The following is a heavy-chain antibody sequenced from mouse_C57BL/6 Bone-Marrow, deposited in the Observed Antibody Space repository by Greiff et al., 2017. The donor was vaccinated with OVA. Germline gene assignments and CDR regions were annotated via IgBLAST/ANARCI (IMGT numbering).Heavy chain of an antibody. D-gene: IGHD2-4*01. V-gene: IGHV1-55*01. CDR3: ARSPFYYDYDAFAY. CDR1: GYTFTSYW. Sequence: VQLQQPGAELVKPGASVKMSCKASGYTFTSYWITWVKQRTGQGLEWIGDIYPGSGSTNYNEKFKSKATLTVDTSSSTAYMQLSSLTSEDSAVYYCARSPFYYDYDAFAYWGQGTLVTVSA. J-gene: IGHJ3*01. CDR2: IYPGSGST.